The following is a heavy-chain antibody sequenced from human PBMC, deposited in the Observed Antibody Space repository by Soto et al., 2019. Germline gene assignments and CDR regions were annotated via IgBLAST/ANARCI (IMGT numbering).Heavy chain of an antibody. V-gene: IGHV3-30-3*01. D-gene: IGHD5-18*01. CDR1: GFTFSSYA. CDR3: ATYMDTAMVTPIDY. J-gene: IGHJ4*02. CDR2: ISYDGSNK. Sequence: VGSLRLSCAASGFTFSSYAMHWVRQAPGKGLEWVAVISYDGSNKYYADSVKGRFTISRDNSKNTLYLQMNSLRAEDTAVYYCATYMDTAMVTPIDYWGQGTLVTVSS.